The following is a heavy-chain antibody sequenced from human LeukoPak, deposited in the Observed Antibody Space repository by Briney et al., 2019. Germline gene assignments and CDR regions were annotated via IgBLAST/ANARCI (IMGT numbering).Heavy chain of an antibody. Sequence: SETLPLTCTVSGGSISSYYWSWIRQPPGKGLEWIGYIYYSGSTNYNPSLKSRVTISVDTSKNQFSLQLTSVTAADTAVYFCARGGYYGSGNDFRFDPWGQGTLVTVSS. CDR3: ARGGYYGSGNDFRFDP. V-gene: IGHV4-59*01. D-gene: IGHD3-10*01. J-gene: IGHJ5*02. CDR2: IYYSGST. CDR1: GGSISSYY.